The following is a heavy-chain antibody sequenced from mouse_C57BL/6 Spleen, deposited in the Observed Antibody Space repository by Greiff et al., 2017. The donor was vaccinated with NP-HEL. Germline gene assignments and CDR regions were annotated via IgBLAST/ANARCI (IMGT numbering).Heavy chain of an antibody. D-gene: IGHD4-1*01. CDR1: GYTFTSYG. J-gene: IGHJ2*01. CDR3: AGGTGTLDY. CDR2: IYPRSGNT. Sequence: VMLVESGAELARPGASVKLSCKASGYTFTSYGISWVKQRTGQGLEWIGEIYPRSGNTYYNEKFKGKATLTADKSSSTAYMERRSLTSEDSAVYFCAGGTGTLDYWGQGTTLTVSS. V-gene: IGHV1-81*01.